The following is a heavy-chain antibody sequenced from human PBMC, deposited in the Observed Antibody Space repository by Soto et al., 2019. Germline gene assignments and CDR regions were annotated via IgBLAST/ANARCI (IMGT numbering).Heavy chain of an antibody. Sequence: GESLKISCXGSGYSFTSYWIGCVRQMPGKGLEWMGIIYPGDSDTRYSPSFQGQVTISADKSISTAYLQWSSLKASDTAMYYCARSEQYCSGGSCYSIDYYYGMDVWGQGTTVTVSS. V-gene: IGHV5-51*01. CDR1: GYSFTSYW. D-gene: IGHD2-15*01. CDR2: IYPGDSDT. CDR3: ARSEQYCSGGSCYSIDYYYGMDV. J-gene: IGHJ6*02.